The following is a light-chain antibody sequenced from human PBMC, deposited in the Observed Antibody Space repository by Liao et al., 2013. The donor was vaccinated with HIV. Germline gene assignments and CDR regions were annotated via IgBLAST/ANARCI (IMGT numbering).Light chain of an antibody. CDR1: NIGGFS. CDR3: QAWDSSTAV. J-gene: IGLJ1*01. V-gene: IGLV3-21*01. Sequence: SYVLTQPPSVSVAPGETASIACGGPNIGGFSVHWYQQKPGQAPRLVVFYDSDRPSGIPERFSGSNSGNTATLTISGTQAMDEADYYCQAWDSSTAVFGTGTKVTVL. CDR2: YDS.